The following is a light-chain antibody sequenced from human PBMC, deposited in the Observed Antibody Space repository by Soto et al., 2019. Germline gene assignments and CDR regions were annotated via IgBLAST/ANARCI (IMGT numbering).Light chain of an antibody. CDR1: QDISNY. CDR2: DAS. CDR3: QQYDNLPHGPFT. Sequence: DIQMTQSPSSLSASVGDRVTITCQASQDISNYLNWYQQKPGKAPKLLIYDASNLETGVPSRFSGSGSGTDFTFTISSLQPEDIATYYCQQYDNLPHGPFTFGPGTKVDIK. J-gene: IGKJ3*01. V-gene: IGKV1-33*01.